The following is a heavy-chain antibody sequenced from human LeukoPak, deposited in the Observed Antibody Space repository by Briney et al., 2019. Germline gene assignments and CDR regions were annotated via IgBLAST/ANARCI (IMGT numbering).Heavy chain of an antibody. V-gene: IGHV4-59*01. J-gene: IGHJ6*02. CDR3: ARDLGIAARSYYGMDV. D-gene: IGHD6-6*01. CDR1: GGSISSYY. CDR2: IYYSGST. Sequence: SETLSLICTVSGGSISSYYWSWIRQPPGKGLEWIGYIYYSGSTNYNPSLKSRVTISVDTSKNQFSLKLSSVTAADTAVYYCARDLGIAARSYYGMDVWGQGTTVTVSS.